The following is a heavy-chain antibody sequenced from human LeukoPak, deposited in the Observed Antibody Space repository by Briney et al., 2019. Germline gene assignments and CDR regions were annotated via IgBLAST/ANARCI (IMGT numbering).Heavy chain of an antibody. Sequence: GGSLRLSCAVSGFTFSSYGMHWVRQAPGKGLEWVALISFDGGKKYFADSVKGRFTISRDNSENTLYLQMTSLRAEDTAVYYCAVIYGSGSYFLDYWGQGTLVTVSS. CDR1: GFTFSSYG. CDR3: AVIYGSGSYFLDY. J-gene: IGHJ4*02. V-gene: IGHV3-30*03. CDR2: ISFDGGKK. D-gene: IGHD3-10*01.